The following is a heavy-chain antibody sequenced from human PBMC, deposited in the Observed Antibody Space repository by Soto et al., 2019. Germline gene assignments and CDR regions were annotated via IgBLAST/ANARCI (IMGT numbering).Heavy chain of an antibody. J-gene: IGHJ4*02. Sequence: SETLSLTCAVSGDSITTNNWWSWVRQPPGEGLEWIGEIYHNGMTNYNPSLKSRVTMSVGTPKNQFSLKLTSVTAADTARYYCARDAAVPGETDRFDYWGQGTLVTVSS. V-gene: IGHV4-4*02. CDR3: ARDAAVPGETDRFDY. CDR2: IYHNGMT. CDR1: GDSITTNNW. D-gene: IGHD6-19*01.